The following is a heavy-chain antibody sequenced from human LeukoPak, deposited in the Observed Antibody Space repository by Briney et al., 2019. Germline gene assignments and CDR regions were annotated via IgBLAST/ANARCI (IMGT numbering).Heavy chain of an antibody. Sequence: SETLSLTCTVSGGSLTNYYWSWIRQPPGKGLEWIGHSYYSGITNYNPSLKRRVTISVDTSKNQFSLRLSSVTAADTAVYYCVRGGSSSWPYYYYYMDVWGKGTTVTVSS. D-gene: IGHD6-13*01. J-gene: IGHJ6*03. CDR2: SYYSGIT. CDR1: GGSLTNYY. V-gene: IGHV4-59*01. CDR3: VRGGSSSWPYYYYYMDV.